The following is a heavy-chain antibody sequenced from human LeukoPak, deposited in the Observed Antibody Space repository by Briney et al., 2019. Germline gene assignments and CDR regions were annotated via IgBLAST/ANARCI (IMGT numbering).Heavy chain of an antibody. CDR1: GYTFTSYG. Sequence: ASVKVSCKASGYTFTSYGISWVRQAPGQGLEWMGWISAYNGNTNYAQKLQGRVTMTTDASTSTAYMELRSLRSDDTAVYYCARDQPNPLDRSRYCSSTSCPNFDYWGQGTLVTVSS. D-gene: IGHD2-2*01. J-gene: IGHJ4*02. CDR2: ISAYNGNT. V-gene: IGHV1-18*01. CDR3: ARDQPNPLDRSRYCSSTSCPNFDY.